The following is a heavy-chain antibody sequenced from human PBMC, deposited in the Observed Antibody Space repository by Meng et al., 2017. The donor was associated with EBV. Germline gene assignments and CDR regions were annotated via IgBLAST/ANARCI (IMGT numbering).Heavy chain of an antibody. CDR2: IIPLFHTT. Sequence: QGQRLRSGGVGRLAGFAVKVACTPSGGILRSFAISWVRQAPGQGLEWMGGIIPLFHTTNYAQKFQGRLHIIADESSATTYMELSSLRSEDTAIYYCASAEHYGDYVFEYWGQGTLVTVSS. CDR1: GGILRSFA. D-gene: IGHD4-17*01. J-gene: IGHJ4*02. CDR3: ASAEHYGDYVFEY. V-gene: IGHV1-69*01.